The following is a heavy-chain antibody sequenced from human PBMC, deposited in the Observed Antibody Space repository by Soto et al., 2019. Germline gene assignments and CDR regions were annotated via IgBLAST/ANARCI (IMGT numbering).Heavy chain of an antibody. CDR2: VKSKNHGGTT. D-gene: IGHD3-22*01. V-gene: IGHV3-15*07. Sequence: GGSLRLLCSASWFPSRYGLINWVRQAPGKGLEWVGRVKSKNHGGTTDYAEPVKGRFAISRDDSNNMVYLQMNSLKIEDTAVYYCTTDSYTTIIIVRFDYWGHGTLVTVSS. CDR1: WFPSRYGL. J-gene: IGHJ4*01. CDR3: TTDSYTTIIIVRFDY.